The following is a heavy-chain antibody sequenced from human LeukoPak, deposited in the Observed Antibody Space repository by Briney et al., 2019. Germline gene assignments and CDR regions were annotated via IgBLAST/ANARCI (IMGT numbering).Heavy chain of an antibody. V-gene: IGHV1-69*04. Sequence: ASVQVSCKASGGTFSSYAISWVRQAPGQGLEWMGRIIPILGIANYAQKFQGRVTITADKSTSTAYMELSSLRSEDTAVYYCALLEAAAGTDYWGQGTLVTVSS. J-gene: IGHJ4*02. CDR3: ALLEAAAGTDY. CDR1: GGTFSSYA. CDR2: IIPILGIA. D-gene: IGHD6-13*01.